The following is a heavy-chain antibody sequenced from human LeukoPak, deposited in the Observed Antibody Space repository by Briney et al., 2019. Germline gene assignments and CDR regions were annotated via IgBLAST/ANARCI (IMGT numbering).Heavy chain of an antibody. CDR3: ARVRGRDGYNKAFDY. CDR2: IYSGGST. V-gene: IGHV3-53*01. Sequence: PGGSLRLSCAASGFTVSSNYMSWVRQAPGKGLEWVSVIYSGGSTYYADSVKGRFTISRDNSKNTLYLQMKSLRAEDTAVYYCARVRGRDGYNKAFDYWGQGTLVTVSS. D-gene: IGHD5-24*01. CDR1: GFTVSSNY. J-gene: IGHJ4*02.